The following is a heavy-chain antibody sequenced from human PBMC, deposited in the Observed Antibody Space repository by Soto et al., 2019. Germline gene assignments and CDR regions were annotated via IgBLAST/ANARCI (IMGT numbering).Heavy chain of an antibody. V-gene: IGHV3-23*01. CDR1: GFSFDTYA. CDR2: ISGSGGNT. Sequence: GGSLSLSCAASGFSFDTYAMSWVRQAPGKGLEWVSSISGSGGNTYYADSVKGRFTISRDNSKNILYLQMTSLRAEDTALYYCAKLGTTTINRDYWGQGTQVTVSS. J-gene: IGHJ4*02. D-gene: IGHD5-12*01. CDR3: AKLGTTTINRDY.